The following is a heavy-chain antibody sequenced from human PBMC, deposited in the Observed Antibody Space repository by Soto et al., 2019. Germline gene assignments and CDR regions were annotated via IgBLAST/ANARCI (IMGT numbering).Heavy chain of an antibody. J-gene: IGHJ6*02. CDR2: ISYDGSNK. D-gene: IGHD3-9*01. V-gene: IGHV3-30-3*01. Sequence: PGGSLRLSCAASGFTFSSYAMHWVRQAPGKGLEWVAVISYDGSNKYYADSVKGRFTISRDNSKNTLYLQMNSLRAEDTAVYYCARDFRSDYDILTGYPFARYYGMDVWGQGTTVTVSS. CDR3: ARDFRSDYDILTGYPFARYYGMDV. CDR1: GFTFSSYA.